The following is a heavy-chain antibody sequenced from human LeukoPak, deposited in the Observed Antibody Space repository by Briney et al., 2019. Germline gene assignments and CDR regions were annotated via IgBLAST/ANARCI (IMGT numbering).Heavy chain of an antibody. CDR3: ARAVRGYSGSKYYFDY. CDR2: INHSGST. CDR1: GGSFSGYY. J-gene: IGHJ4*02. Sequence: SETLSLTCAVYGGSFSGYYWSWIRQPPGKGLEWFGKINHSGSTNYNPSLKSRVTISVDTSKNQFSLKLSSVTAADTAVYYCARAVRGYSGSKYYFDYWGQGTLVTVSS. D-gene: IGHD5-12*01. V-gene: IGHV4-34*01.